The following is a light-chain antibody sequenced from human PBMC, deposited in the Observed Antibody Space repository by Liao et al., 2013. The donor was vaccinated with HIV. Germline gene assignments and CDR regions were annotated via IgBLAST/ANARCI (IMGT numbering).Light chain of an antibody. CDR2: QDS. CDR3: QVWDRSSDHWV. Sequence: SYELTQPPSVSVSPGQTASITCSGDKLGDKYACWFQQKPGQSPVLVIYQDSKRPSGIPERFSGSNSGNTAALTISRVVAGDEADYYCQVWDRSSDHWVFGGGTKLTVL. V-gene: IGLV3-1*01. J-gene: IGLJ3*02. CDR1: KLGDKY.